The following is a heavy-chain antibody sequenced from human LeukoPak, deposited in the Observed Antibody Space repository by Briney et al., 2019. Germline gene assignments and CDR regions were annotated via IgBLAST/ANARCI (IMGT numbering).Heavy chain of an antibody. CDR2: VYYGRTT. V-gene: IGHV4-39*01. D-gene: IGHD5-12*01. Sequence: TFSSYAMGWIRQSPGKGLEWIGTVYYGRTTYYNPSLDGRVTISLDTSANHFSLQLNSVTAADTAVYYCVRHDGRGGATMGAFDSWGQGSLVTVSS. CDR1: TFSSYA. CDR3: VRHDGRGGATMGAFDS. J-gene: IGHJ5*01.